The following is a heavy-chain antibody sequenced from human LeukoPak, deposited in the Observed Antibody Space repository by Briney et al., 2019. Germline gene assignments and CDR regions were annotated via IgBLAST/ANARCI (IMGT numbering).Heavy chain of an antibody. J-gene: IGHJ4*02. CDR1: GYIFTDYY. D-gene: IGHD3-10*01. CDR2: INPNSGGT. CDR3: AKSQFSFGSGATRPLFDY. V-gene: IGHV1-2*02. Sequence: GASVKVSCKTSGYIFTDYYIHWVRQARGQGLEWMAWINPNSGGTYFAQKFEARVTLTRDTSINTAYMEMRGLTSDDTDVYYCAKSQFSFGSGATRPLFDYWGQGTQVTVSS.